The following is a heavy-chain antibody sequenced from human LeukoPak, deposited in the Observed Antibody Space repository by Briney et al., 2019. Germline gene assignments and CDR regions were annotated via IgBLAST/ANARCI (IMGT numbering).Heavy chain of an antibody. CDR3: ARHGWLGVGGWY. V-gene: IGHV4-59*08. CDR2: IYYSRTT. Sequence: PSETLSLTCTVSGGSISSYYWSWIRQPPEKGLEWIGYIYYSRTTNYNPSLKSRVTMSVDTSKNQFSLELRSVTAADTAVYSCARHGWLGVGGWYWGQGTLVTVSS. J-gene: IGHJ4*02. D-gene: IGHD6-19*01. CDR1: GGSISSYY.